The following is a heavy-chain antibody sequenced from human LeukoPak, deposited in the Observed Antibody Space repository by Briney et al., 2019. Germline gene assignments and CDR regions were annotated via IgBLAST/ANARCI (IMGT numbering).Heavy chain of an antibody. CDR2: IYYSGST. V-gene: IGHV4-59*01. D-gene: IGHD1-26*01. J-gene: IGHJ6*03. Sequence: PSETLSLTCTVSGGSISSYYWRWIRQPPGKGLEWIGYIYYSGSTNYNPSLKSGVTISVDTCKKKFSLKLSSVTAADTAVYYCARSRGVGATKDYYYYMDVWGKGTTVTVSS. CDR3: ARSRGVGATKDYYYYMDV. CDR1: GGSISSYY.